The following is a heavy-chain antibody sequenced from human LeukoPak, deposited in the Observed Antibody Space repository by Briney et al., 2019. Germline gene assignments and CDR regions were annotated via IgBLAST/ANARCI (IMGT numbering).Heavy chain of an antibody. Sequence: ASVKVSCKASGYTFTGYYIHWVRQAPGQGLEWMGRINPNSGGTNYAQKFQGRVTITADESTSTAYMELSSLRSEDTAVYYCARVRGYNWNEDWFDPWGQGTLVTVSS. V-gene: IGHV1-2*06. J-gene: IGHJ5*02. CDR2: INPNSGGT. CDR3: ARVRGYNWNEDWFDP. D-gene: IGHD1-20*01. CDR1: GYTFTGYY.